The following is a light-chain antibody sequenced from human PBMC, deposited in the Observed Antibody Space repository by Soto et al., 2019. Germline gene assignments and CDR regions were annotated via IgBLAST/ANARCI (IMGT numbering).Light chain of an antibody. CDR2: EVS. J-gene: IGLJ2*01. V-gene: IGLV2-14*01. CDR1: SSDIGTYNY. Sequence: QSALTQPASVSGSPGQSITFSCTGTSSDIGTYNYVSWYQQHPGKAPKLMIYEVSNRPLGVSNRFSGYKSGNTASLTISGLQAEDEADYYCSSYTSSIVVFGGGTKLTVL. CDR3: SSYTSSIVV.